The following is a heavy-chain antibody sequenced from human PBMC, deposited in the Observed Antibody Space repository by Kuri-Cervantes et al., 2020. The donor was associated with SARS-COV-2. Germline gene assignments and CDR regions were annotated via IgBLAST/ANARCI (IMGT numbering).Heavy chain of an antibody. J-gene: IGHJ5*02. Sequence: SETPSLTCAVYGGSFSGNYWGWIRQPPGKGLEWVGSIYYTGSTSYNPSLKSRVTISVDTSKNQFSLRLSSVTAADTAVYYCARHPLITLKEGWFDPWGQGTLVTVSS. CDR3: ARHPLITLKEGWFDP. CDR2: IYYTGST. CDR1: GGSFSGNY. D-gene: IGHD3-22*01. V-gene: IGHV4-39*01.